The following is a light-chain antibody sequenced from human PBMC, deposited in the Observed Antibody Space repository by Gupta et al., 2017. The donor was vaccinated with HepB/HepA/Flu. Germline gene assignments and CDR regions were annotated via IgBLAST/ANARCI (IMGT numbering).Light chain of an antibody. CDR3: QQLNGYPLT. Sequence: DIQSTQSPSFLSASVGDRVTITCRASQGISAYLAWYQQKPEKAPELLIYAASTLQSGVPSRFSGSGFGTEFTLTISSLQPEDFATYYCQQLNGYPLTFGGGTKVEIK. CDR2: AAS. CDR1: QGISAY. J-gene: IGKJ4*01. V-gene: IGKV1-9*01.